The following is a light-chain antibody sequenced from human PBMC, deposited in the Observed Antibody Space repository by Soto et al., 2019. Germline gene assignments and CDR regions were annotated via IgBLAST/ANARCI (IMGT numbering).Light chain of an antibody. J-gene: IGKJ1*01. CDR2: VAS. Sequence: EIVLTQSPGTLSLSPGERATLSCRASQSVSSTYLAWYQQKPGQAPSLLIYVASISATGIPDRFSGSGSGTYFTLTISRLEPEDFAVYYCQQYGSSFPRTFGQGTKVDIK. V-gene: IGKV3-20*01. CDR3: QQYGSSFPRT. CDR1: QSVSSTY.